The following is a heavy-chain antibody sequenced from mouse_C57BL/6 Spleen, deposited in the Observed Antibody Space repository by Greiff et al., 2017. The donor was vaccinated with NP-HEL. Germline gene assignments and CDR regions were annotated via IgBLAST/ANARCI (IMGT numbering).Heavy chain of an antibody. V-gene: IGHV1-82*01. CDR2: IYPGDGDT. J-gene: IGHJ4*01. Sequence: QVQLQQSGPELVKPGASVKISCKASGYAFSSSWMNWVKQRPGKGLEWIGRIYPGDGDTNYNGKFKGKATLTADKSSSTAYMQLSSLTSEDSAVYFCARELMDYWGQGTSVTVSS. CDR3: ARELMDY. CDR1: GYAFSSSW.